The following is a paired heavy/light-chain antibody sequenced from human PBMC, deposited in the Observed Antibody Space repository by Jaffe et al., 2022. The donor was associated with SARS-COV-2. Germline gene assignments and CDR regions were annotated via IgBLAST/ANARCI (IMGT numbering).Light chain of an antibody. V-gene: IGKV3-20*01. CDR1: QSVSSSY. Sequence: EIVLTQSPGTLSLSPGERATLSCRASQSVSSSYLAWYQQKPGQAPRLLIYGTSSRATGIPDRFSGSGSGTDFTLTISRLEPEDFALYYCQQYGSSPPYTFGQGTKLEIK. CDR3: QQYGSSPPYT. CDR2: GTS. J-gene: IGKJ2*01.
Heavy chain of an antibody. CDR3: ARDRGGYGYEFDY. Sequence: QVQLQESGPGLVKPSETLSLTCTVSGGSISRYYWSWIRHPPGKGLEWIGYIYYTGSTNYNPSLKSRVTISVDTSKNQFSLKLSSVTGADTAVYYCARDRGGYGYEFDYWGQGTLVTVSS. V-gene: IGHV4-59*01. CDR1: GGSISRYY. J-gene: IGHJ4*02. CDR2: IYYTGST. D-gene: IGHD5-12*01.